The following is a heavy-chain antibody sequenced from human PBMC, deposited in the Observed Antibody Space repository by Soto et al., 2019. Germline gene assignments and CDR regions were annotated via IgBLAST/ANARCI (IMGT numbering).Heavy chain of an antibody. V-gene: IGHV3-73*01. CDR1: GFTFSGSA. CDR3: TSRDSGAFTEGAFDI. D-gene: IGHD1-26*01. Sequence: PGGSLRLSCAASGFTFSGSAMHWVRQASGKGLEWVGRIRSKANSYATAYAASVKGRFTISRDDSKNTAYLQMNSLKTEDTAVYYCTSRDSGAFTEGAFDIWGQGTMVTVSS. CDR2: IRSKANSYAT. J-gene: IGHJ3*02.